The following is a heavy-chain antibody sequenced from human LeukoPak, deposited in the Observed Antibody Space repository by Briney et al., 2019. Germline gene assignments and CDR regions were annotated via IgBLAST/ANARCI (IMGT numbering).Heavy chain of an antibody. D-gene: IGHD3-22*01. J-gene: IGHJ4*02. CDR3: AKDRGSSGYYPYFDY. V-gene: IGHV3-23*01. CDR1: GGSFSGYY. CDR2: ISGSGGST. Sequence: ETLSLTCAVYGGSFSGYYWSWVRQAPGKGLEWVSAISGSGGSTYYADSVKGRFTISRDNSKNTLYLQMNSLRAEDTAVYYCAKDRGSSGYYPYFDYWGQGTLVTVSS.